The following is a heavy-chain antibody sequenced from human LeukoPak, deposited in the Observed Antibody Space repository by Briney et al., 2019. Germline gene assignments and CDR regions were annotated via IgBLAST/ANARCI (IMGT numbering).Heavy chain of an antibody. J-gene: IGHJ4*02. CDR1: GFTFSSYS. D-gene: IGHD2-2*01. V-gene: IGHV3-21*01. Sequence: PGGSLRLSCAASGFTFSSYSMNWVRQAPGKGLEWVSSISSSSSYICYADSVKGRFTISRDNARNSLYLQMNSLRAEDTAVYYCARGGYCSSTSCQGNYWGQGTLATVSS. CDR3: ARGGYCSSTSCQGNY. CDR2: ISSSSSYI.